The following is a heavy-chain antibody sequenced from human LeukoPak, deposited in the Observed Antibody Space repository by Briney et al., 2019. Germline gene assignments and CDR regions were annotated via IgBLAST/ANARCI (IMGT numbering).Heavy chain of an antibody. J-gene: IGHJ5*02. V-gene: IGHV1-3*01. CDR1: GCTFTSYA. D-gene: IGHD3-16*02. Sequence: GASVKVSCKASGCTFTSYAMHWVRQAPGQRLEWMGWINAGNGNTKYSQKFQGRVTITRDTSASTAYMELSSLRSGDTAVYYCAREGLRSWDYVWGSYRFIPRFDPWGQGTLVTVSS. CDR3: AREGLRSWDYVWGSYRFIPRFDP. CDR2: INAGNGNT.